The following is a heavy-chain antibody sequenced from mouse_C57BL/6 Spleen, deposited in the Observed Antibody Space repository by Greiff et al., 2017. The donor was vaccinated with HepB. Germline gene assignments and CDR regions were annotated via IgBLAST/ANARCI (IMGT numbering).Heavy chain of an antibody. D-gene: IGHD2-2*01. J-gene: IGHJ4*01. V-gene: IGHV1-64*01. CDR2: IHPNSGST. CDR3: AREGLYGYEQNYAMDY. Sequence: QVQLQQPGAELVKPGASVKLSCKASGYTFTSYWMHWVKQRPGQGLEWIGMIHPNSGSTNYNEKFKSKATLTVDKSSSTAYMQLSNLTSEDSAVYYCAREGLYGYEQNYAMDYWGQGTSVTVSS. CDR1: GYTFTSYW.